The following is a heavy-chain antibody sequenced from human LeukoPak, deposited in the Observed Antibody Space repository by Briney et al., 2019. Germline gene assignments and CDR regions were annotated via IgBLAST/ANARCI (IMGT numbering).Heavy chain of an antibody. CDR3: ARDRYCSSTSCYSPFHAFDI. D-gene: IGHD2-2*02. CDR1: GFTFSSYS. CDR2: ISSSRSYI. V-gene: IGHV3-21*01. J-gene: IGHJ3*02. Sequence: GGSLRLSCAASGFTFSSYSMNWVRQAPGKGLEWVSSISSSRSYIYYADSVKGRFTISRDNAKNSLYLQMNSLRAEDTAVYYCARDRYCSSTSCYSPFHAFDIWGQGTMVTVSS.